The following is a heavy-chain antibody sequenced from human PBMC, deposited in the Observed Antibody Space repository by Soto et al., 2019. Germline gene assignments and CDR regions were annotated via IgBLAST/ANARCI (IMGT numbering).Heavy chain of an antibody. CDR1: GGSISSSSYY. CDR3: ERLVPRADAFYI. J-gene: IGHJ3*02. CDR2: IYYSGST. Sequence: QLQLQESGPGLVKPSETLSLTCTVSGGSISSSSYYWGWIRQPPGKGLEWIGSIYYSGSTYYNPSLKSRVTISVDTSKNQFSLELSSVTAADTAVYYCERLVPRADAFYIRGQGTMVTVSS. V-gene: IGHV4-39*01.